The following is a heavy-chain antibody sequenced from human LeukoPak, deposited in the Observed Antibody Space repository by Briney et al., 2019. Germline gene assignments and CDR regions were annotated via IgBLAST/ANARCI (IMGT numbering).Heavy chain of an antibody. D-gene: IGHD2-15*01. CDR1: GGSVSSGSYY. Sequence: SETQSLTCTVSGGSVSSGSYYWIWIRQPPGKGLEWIGYIYYSGSTNYNPSLKSRVTISVDTSKNQFSLKLNSVTAADTAVYYCARDSPCGGSCYTYYYGMDVWGKGTTVTVSS. V-gene: IGHV4-61*01. CDR2: IYYSGST. J-gene: IGHJ6*04. CDR3: ARDSPCGGSCYTYYYGMDV.